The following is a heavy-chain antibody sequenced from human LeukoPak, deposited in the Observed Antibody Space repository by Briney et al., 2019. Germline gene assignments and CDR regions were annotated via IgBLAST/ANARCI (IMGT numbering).Heavy chain of an antibody. J-gene: IGHJ4*02. CDR2: IIPIFGTA. V-gene: IGHV1-69*05. CDR1: GGTFSSYA. D-gene: IGHD2-15*01. Sequence: ASVKVSCKASGGTFSSYAISWVRQAPGQGLEWMEGIIPIFGTANYAQKFQGRVTITTDESTSTAYMELSSLRSEDTAVYYCASTFVGYCSGGSCYHITTSWYYFDYWGQGTLVTVSS. CDR3: ASTFVGYCSGGSCYHITTSWYYFDY.